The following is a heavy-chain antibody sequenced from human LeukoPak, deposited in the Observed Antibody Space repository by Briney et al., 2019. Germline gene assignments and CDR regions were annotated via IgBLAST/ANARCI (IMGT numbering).Heavy chain of an antibody. D-gene: IGHD2-2*01. CDR2: ISWNSGSV. CDR3: ASCTPVYPSTSCSYGY. CDR1: GFTFDDFA. Sequence: GGSLRLSCVASGFTFDDFAMHWVRQAPGKGLEWVSGISWNSGSVVYVDSVKGRFTISRDNAKNSLYLQMNSLRAEDTAVYYCASCTPVYPSTSCSYGYWGQGTLVTASS. V-gene: IGHV3-9*01. J-gene: IGHJ4*02.